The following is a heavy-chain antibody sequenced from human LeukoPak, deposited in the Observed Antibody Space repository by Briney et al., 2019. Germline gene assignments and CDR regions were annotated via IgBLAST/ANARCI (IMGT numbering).Heavy chain of an antibody. D-gene: IGHD2-2*02. CDR2: IYPRGST. J-gene: IGHJ4*02. V-gene: IGHV4-30-2*05. CDR1: GGSISSGSYS. Sequence: SQTLSLTCAVSGGSISSGSYSWSWIRQPPGKGLEWIGYIYPRGSTYYNPSPKSRVTISVDTSKNQFSLKLSSVTAADTAVYYCARGVRDIVVVPAAIQFDYWGQGTLVTVSS. CDR3: ARGVRDIVVVPAAIQFDY.